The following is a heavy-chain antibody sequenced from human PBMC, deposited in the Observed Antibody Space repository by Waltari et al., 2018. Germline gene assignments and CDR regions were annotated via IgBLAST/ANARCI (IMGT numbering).Heavy chain of an antibody. CDR3: ARASYSGSYYGY. Sequence: QLQLQESGPGLVKPSETLSLTCTVSGGSISSSSYYWGWIRQPPGKGLEWIGSIYYSGSTYYNPSLKRRVTISVATSKNQFSLKLSSVTAADTAVYYCARASYSGSYYGYWGQGTLVTVSS. V-gene: IGHV4-39*07. CDR2: IYYSGST. J-gene: IGHJ4*02. D-gene: IGHD1-26*01. CDR1: GGSISSSSYY.